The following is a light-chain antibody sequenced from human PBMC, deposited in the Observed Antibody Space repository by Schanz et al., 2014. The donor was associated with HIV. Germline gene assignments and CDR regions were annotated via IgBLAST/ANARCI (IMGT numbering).Light chain of an antibody. CDR3: SSYTTSSTLV. J-gene: IGLJ2*01. CDR2: GVS. CDR1: SSDVGGYNY. Sequence: QSVLTQPASVSASPGESITISCTGTSSDVGGYNYVSWYQHHPGKAPKLMIYGVSNRPSGVSNRFSGSKSGNTASLTVSGLQADDEADYYCSSYTTSSTLVFGGGTKLTVL. V-gene: IGLV2-14*03.